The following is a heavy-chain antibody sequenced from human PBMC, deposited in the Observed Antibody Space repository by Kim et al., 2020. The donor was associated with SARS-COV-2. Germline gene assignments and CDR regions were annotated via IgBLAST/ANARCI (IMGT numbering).Heavy chain of an antibody. Sequence: KGRFTISRDDSKNTLYLQMNSLKTEDTAVYYCTTAIAAAGYYYYYYGMDVWGQGTTVTVSS. V-gene: IGHV3-15*01. J-gene: IGHJ6*02. CDR3: TTAIAAAGYYYYYYGMDV. D-gene: IGHD6-13*01.